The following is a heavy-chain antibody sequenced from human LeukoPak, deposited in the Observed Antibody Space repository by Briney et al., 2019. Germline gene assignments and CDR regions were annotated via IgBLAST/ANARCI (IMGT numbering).Heavy chain of an antibody. CDR2: IKEDGTAK. D-gene: IGHD1-26*01. Sequence: GGSLRLSCAASGFTFSSSWMAWVRQAPGKGLGWVGNIKEDGTAKNYVVSVRGRFTISRDNAKNSLYLQMNSLRAEDTAVYYCARAQSGSYYRAFDIWGQGTMVTVSS. CDR1: GFTFSSSW. V-gene: IGHV3-7*01. J-gene: IGHJ3*02. CDR3: ARAQSGSYYRAFDI.